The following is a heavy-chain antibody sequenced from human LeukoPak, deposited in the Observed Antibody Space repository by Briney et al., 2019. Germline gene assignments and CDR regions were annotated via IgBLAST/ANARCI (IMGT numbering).Heavy chain of an antibody. V-gene: IGHV4-59*12. Sequence: SETLSLTCAVYGGSFSGYYWSWIRQPPGKGLEWIGYIYYSGSTNYNPSLKSRVTISVDKSKNQFSLKLNSVTAADTAVYYCARTTSGSYYSYFDYWGQGTLVTVSS. J-gene: IGHJ4*02. CDR1: GGSFSGYY. D-gene: IGHD1-26*01. CDR2: IYYSGST. CDR3: ARTTSGSYYSYFDY.